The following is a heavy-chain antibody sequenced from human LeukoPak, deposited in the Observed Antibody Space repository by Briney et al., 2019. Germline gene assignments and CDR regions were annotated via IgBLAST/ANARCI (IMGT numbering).Heavy chain of an antibody. Sequence: SETLSPTCAVYGGSLSGYYWSWIRQPPGKGLEWIGEINHSASTNYNPSLKSRVTISVDTSKNQFSLKLSSVTAADTAVYYCARALVVVTATNYGMDVWGQGTTVTVSS. CDR3: ARALVVVTATNYGMDV. J-gene: IGHJ6*02. CDR2: INHSAST. CDR1: GGSLSGYY. V-gene: IGHV4-34*01. D-gene: IGHD2-21*02.